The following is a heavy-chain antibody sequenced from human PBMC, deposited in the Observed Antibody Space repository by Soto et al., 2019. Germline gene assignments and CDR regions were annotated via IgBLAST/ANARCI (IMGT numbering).Heavy chain of an antibody. Sequence: QAHLAQSGAEVKKPGSSVTVSCKASGGTFNSYGISWVRQXXXQXLXXMGVIIPLYGTVNYAQKFQGRVSITADKSTSTAYMDLNSLRSDDTXVYYXXRXXXIXXXIPSHFGLWGQGTLVTVSS. J-gene: IGHJ4*02. CDR3: XRXXXIXXXIPSHFGL. CDR2: IIPLYGTV. V-gene: IGHV1-69*06. CDR1: GGTFNSYG.